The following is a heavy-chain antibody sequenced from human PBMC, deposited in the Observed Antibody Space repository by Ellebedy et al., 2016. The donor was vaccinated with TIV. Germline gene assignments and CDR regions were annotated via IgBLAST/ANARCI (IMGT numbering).Heavy chain of an antibody. D-gene: IGHD2-21*02. CDR3: VKDRGDIIRDFDY. J-gene: IGHJ4*02. V-gene: IGHV3-74*01. Sequence: GGSLRLSCAASGFTFSTYWMHWVRQAPGKGLVWVSRINTDGSSTSYADSVKGRFTISRDSSKNTLYLQMSSLRPEDTAMYYCVKDRGDIIRDFDYWGQGTLVTVSS. CDR2: INTDGSST. CDR1: GFTFSTYW.